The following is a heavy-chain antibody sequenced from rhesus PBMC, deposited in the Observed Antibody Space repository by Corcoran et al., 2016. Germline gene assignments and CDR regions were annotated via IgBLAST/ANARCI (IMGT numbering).Heavy chain of an antibody. J-gene: IGHJ6*01. V-gene: IGHV3-16*02. CDR2: VQKTTEGATA. CDR3: TRDSSGWYYYGLDS. Sequence: EVQLVESGGGLVQPGGSLRLSCAASGFTFSSYWMSWVRPAPGKGLDWVGRVQKTTEGATATYAESVKGRFTISRDDSKNTVYLQMNSLQTEDTAVYYCTRDSSGWYYYGLDSWGQGVVVTVSS. CDR1: GFTFSSYW. D-gene: IGHD6-31*01.